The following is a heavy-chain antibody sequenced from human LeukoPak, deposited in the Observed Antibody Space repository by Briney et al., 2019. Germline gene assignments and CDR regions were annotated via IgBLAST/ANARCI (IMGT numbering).Heavy chain of an antibody. Sequence: GGSLRLSCAASGFTFSNHGMNWVRQAPGKGLEWVSGISPSGDITYYADSVRGRFTISRDNSKNTVYLQVISLTAEDTAVYYCAKDDAWLRFGEWSQGTLVTVSS. V-gene: IGHV3-23*01. J-gene: IGHJ4*02. CDR1: GFTFSNHG. CDR2: ISPSGDIT. CDR3: AKDDAWLRFGE. D-gene: IGHD3-10*01.